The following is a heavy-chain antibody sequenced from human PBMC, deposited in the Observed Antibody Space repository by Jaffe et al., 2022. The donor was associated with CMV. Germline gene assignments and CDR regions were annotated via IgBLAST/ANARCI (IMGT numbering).Heavy chain of an antibody. Sequence: EVQLVQSGAEVKKPGDSLKISCKGSGYAFSSYWIAWVRQMPGKGLEWMGTIYPADSDTRYSPSFQGQVTISADKSISTAYLQWRSLKASDTAMYYCARHLAAAGTGWGYWGLGTLVIVSS. V-gene: IGHV5-51*01. J-gene: IGHJ4*02. D-gene: IGHD6-13*01. CDR1: GYAFSSYW. CDR2: IYPADSDT. CDR3: ARHLAAAGTGWGY.